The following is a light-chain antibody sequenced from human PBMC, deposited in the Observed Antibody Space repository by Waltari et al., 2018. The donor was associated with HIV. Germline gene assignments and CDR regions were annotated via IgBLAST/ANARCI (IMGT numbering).Light chain of an antibody. Sequence: QSALTQPASVSESLGQSITISCTGGGSDVGNFNFVSWYQQRPGKAPSLMIYDDLKRPSGVSTRFSASNSGNTASLTISGLQVEDEADYYCCSYGGDNTFVFGGGTTVTVL. CDR1: GSDVGNFNF. V-gene: IGLV2-23*02. J-gene: IGLJ3*02. CDR3: CSYGGDNTFV. CDR2: DDL.